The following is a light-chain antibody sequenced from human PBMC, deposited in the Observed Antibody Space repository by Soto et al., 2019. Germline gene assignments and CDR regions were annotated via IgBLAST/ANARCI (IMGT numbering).Light chain of an antibody. J-gene: IGLJ3*02. CDR3: SSSTSSNTLV. CDR2: GVS. Sequence: QSALTQPASVSASPGQSITISCTGGKNDIGSSDYVSWYQQHPGKAPELIIYGVSNRPSGTSDRFSGSKSGNTASLTISGLQADDEADYYCSSSTSSNTLVFGGGTKVTV. V-gene: IGLV2-14*01. CDR1: KNDIGSSDY.